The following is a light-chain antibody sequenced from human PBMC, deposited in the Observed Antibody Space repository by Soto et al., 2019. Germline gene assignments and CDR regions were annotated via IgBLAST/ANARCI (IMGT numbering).Light chain of an antibody. CDR2: DVS. V-gene: IGLV2-14*01. CDR3: SSYISSTVV. J-gene: IGLJ2*01. Sequence: QSAPTQPASVSGSPGQSITISCTGTSSDIGSYNYVSWYQQHPGKAPKLMIYDVSYWPSGVSNRFSGSKSGNTASLTISGLQAEDEADYYCSSYISSTVVFGGGTKLTVL. CDR1: SSDIGSYNY.